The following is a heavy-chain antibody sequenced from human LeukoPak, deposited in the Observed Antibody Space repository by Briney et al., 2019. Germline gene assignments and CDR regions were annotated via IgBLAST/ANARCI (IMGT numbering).Heavy chain of an antibody. V-gene: IGHV4-34*01. Sequence: SETLSLTCAVYGGSFSGYYWSWIRQPPGKGLEWIGSIYHSGSTYYNPSLKSRVTISVDTSKNQFSLKLSSVTAADTAVYYCARHEGPSVSLRFLEWSRPYYFDYWGQGTLVTVSS. CDR1: GGSFSGYY. D-gene: IGHD3-3*01. CDR3: ARHEGPSVSLRFLEWSRPYYFDY. J-gene: IGHJ4*02. CDR2: IYHSGST.